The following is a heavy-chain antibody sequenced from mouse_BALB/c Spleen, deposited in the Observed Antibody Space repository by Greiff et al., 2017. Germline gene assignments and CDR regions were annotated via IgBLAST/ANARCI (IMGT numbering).Heavy chain of an antibody. Sequence: VQLKQSGPELVKPGASVKISCKASGYTFSDYNMHWVKQSHGKSLEWIGYIYPYNGGTGYNQKFKSKATLTVDNSSSTAYMELRSLTSEDSAVYYCARLGEGPSDYWGQGTTLTVSS. V-gene: IGHV1S29*02. D-gene: IGHD4-1*01. J-gene: IGHJ2*01. CDR3: ARLGEGPSDY. CDR1: GYTFSDYN. CDR2: IYPYNGGT.